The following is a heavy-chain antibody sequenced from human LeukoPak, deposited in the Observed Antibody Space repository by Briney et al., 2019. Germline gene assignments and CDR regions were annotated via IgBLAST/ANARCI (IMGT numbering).Heavy chain of an antibody. CDR1: GGSISSGSYY. Sequence: SQTLSLTCTVSGGSISSGSYYWSWIRQPAGKGLEWIGRIYTSGSTNYNPSLKSRVTISVDTSKNQFSLKLSSVTAADTAVYYCARDDAAAGLDYWGQGTLVTVSS. D-gene: IGHD6-13*01. CDR2: IYTSGST. CDR3: ARDDAAAGLDY. V-gene: IGHV4-61*02. J-gene: IGHJ4*02.